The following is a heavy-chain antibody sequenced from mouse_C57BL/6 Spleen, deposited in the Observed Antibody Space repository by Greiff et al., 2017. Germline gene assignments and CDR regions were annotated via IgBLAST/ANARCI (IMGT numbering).Heavy chain of an antibody. CDR2: ISYDGSN. Sequence: EVKLVESGPGLVKPSQSLSLTCSVTGYSITSGYYWNWIRQFPGNKLEWMGYISYDGSNNYNPSRKNRISITRDTSKNQFFLELNSVTTEDTATYDCAKTYYYGSSYAMDYWAQGTSVTVSS. CDR1: GYSITSGYY. V-gene: IGHV3-6*01. D-gene: IGHD1-1*01. CDR3: AKTYYYGSSYAMDY. J-gene: IGHJ4*01.